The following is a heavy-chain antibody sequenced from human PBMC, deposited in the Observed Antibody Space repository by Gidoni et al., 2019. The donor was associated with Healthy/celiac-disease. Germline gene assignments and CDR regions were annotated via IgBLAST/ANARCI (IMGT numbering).Heavy chain of an antibody. Sequence: QVQLVQSGAEVKKPGASVKVSCKASGYTFTIYGLSWVRQAPGQGLEWMGWISAYNGNTNYAQKLQSRVTMTTDTSTSTAYMELRSLRSDDTAVYYCARASIRGYDFWSGYPDFDYWGQGTLVTVSS. CDR2: ISAYNGNT. V-gene: IGHV1-18*04. D-gene: IGHD3-3*01. CDR1: GYTFTIYG. CDR3: ARASIRGYDFWSGYPDFDY. J-gene: IGHJ4*02.